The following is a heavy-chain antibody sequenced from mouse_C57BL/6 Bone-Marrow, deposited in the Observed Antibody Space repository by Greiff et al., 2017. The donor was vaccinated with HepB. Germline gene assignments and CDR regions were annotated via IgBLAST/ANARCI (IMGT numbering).Heavy chain of an antibody. CDR1: GFTFSSYG. CDR3: ARQGAGFAY. CDR2: ISSGGSYT. J-gene: IGHJ3*01. Sequence: EVKLMESGGDLVKPGGSLKLSCAASGFTFSSYGMSWVRQTPDKRLEWVATISSGGSYTYYPDSVKGRFTISRDNAKNTLYLQMSSLKSEDTAMYYCARQGAGFAYWGQGTLVTVSA. V-gene: IGHV5-6*01.